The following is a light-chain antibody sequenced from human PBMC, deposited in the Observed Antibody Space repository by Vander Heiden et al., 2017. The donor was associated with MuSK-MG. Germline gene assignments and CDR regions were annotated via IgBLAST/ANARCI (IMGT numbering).Light chain of an antibody. CDR1: QSVSSN. J-gene: IGKJ3*01. CDR2: GSS. V-gene: IGKV3-15*01. Sequence: EIVMTQSPATLSVSPGERATLSCRASQSVSSNLAWYQQKPGQAPRLLIYGSSTRATGIPARFSGSGYGTEFTLTISSLQSEDFAVYYCQQYNNWPPFTFGPRTKVDIK. CDR3: QQYNNWPPFT.